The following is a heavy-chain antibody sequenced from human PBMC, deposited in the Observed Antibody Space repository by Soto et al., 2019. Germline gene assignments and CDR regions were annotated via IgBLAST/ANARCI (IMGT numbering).Heavy chain of an antibody. CDR3: AASIFYYGMDV. Sequence: PGESLKISCKGSGYTFTNYWIGWVRQMPGKGPAWLGLIYPGDSDTKYNPSFQGQVTISADKSITTTYLQWSSLKASDTAIYYCAASIFYYGMDVWGQGTTVTVSS. V-gene: IGHV5-51*03. CDR2: IYPGDSDT. J-gene: IGHJ6*02. CDR1: GYTFTNYW.